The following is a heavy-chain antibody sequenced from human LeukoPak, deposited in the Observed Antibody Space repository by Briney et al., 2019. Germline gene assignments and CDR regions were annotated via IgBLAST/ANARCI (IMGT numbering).Heavy chain of an antibody. D-gene: IGHD2-2*01. J-gene: IGHJ5*02. Sequence: PSETLSLTCTVSGGSISSSSYYWGWIRQPPGKGLEWIGSIYYSGSTYYNPSLKSRVTISVDTSKNQFSLKLSSVTAADTAVYYCARVVPAGDWFDPWGQGTLVTVSS. CDR1: GGSISSSSYY. CDR2: IYYSGST. CDR3: ARVVPAGDWFDP. V-gene: IGHV4-39*07.